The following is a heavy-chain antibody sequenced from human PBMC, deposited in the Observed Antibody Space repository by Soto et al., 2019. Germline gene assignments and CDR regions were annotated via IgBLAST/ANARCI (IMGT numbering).Heavy chain of an antibody. CDR1: GDTFTTYA. D-gene: IGHD2-15*01. CDR3: ARDKGSGPLRAAAFDI. CDR2: INAANGNT. V-gene: IGHV1-3*01. J-gene: IGHJ3*02. Sequence: QVQLVQSGAEVKRPGASVKVSCKASGDTFTTYAMHWVRQAPGQRLEWMGWINAANGNTKYSQKFQDRVTITRDTSATTTNMELNSLGSEDTSVYYCARDKGSGPLRAAAFDIWGQGAMITVSS.